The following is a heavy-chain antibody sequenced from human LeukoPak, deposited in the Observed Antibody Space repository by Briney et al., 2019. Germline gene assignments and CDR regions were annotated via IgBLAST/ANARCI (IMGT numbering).Heavy chain of an antibody. J-gene: IGHJ4*02. CDR1: GFTFSSYG. V-gene: IGHV3-30*03. CDR3: ARDPSYCGGGSCYFLGEY. D-gene: IGHD2-15*01. CDR2: ISYDGSNK. Sequence: GRSLRLSCAASGFTFSSYGMHWVRQAPGKGLEWVAVISYDGSNKYYADSVKGRFTISRDNAKNSLYLQMNSLRAEDTAVYYCARDPSYCGGGSCYFLGEYWGPGTLVSVSS.